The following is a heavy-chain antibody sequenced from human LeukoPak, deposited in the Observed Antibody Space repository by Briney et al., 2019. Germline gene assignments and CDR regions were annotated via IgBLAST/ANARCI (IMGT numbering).Heavy chain of an antibody. CDR1: GGSISSGGYY. CDR2: IYYSGST. J-gene: IGHJ3*02. CDR3: ASLYYFDSSGYYYGKADI. Sequence: SETLSLTCTVSGGSISSGGYYWSWIRQLPGRGLECIGFIYYSGSTFYNPSLKSRVTISIDTSKNQFSLKLSSVTAADTAVYYCASLYYFDSSGYYYGKADIWGQGTMVTVSS. V-gene: IGHV4-31*03. D-gene: IGHD3-22*01.